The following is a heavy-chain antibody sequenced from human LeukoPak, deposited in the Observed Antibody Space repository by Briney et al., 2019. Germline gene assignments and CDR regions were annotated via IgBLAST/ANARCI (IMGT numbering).Heavy chain of an antibody. J-gene: IGHJ5*02. CDR1: GLTFSNSW. Sequence: GGSLRLSCEASGLTFSNSWMHWVGHIPGKGLVWVSRMYGDMRDISYADSVKGRFTISRDNAKNTVYLQMNSLRGEDTAVYYCARDLGLRGSTWGQGTLVTVSS. CDR2: MYGDMRDI. CDR3: ARDLGLRGST. V-gene: IGHV3-74*01. D-gene: IGHD5-12*01.